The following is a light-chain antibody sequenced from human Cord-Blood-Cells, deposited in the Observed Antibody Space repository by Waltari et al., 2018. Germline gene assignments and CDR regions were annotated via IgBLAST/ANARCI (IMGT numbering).Light chain of an antibody. CDR1: SSDVGGYNY. CDR2: DVS. V-gene: IGLV2-14*01. Sequence: QSALTQPASVSGSPGQSITISCTGTSSDVGGYNYVSWYQQHPGKAPKLMIYDVSKRPSGVSNRFSGSKSGNTAYLTISGLQAEDEADYYCSSYTSSSTLYVFGTGTKVTVL. J-gene: IGLJ1*01. CDR3: SSYTSSSTLYV.